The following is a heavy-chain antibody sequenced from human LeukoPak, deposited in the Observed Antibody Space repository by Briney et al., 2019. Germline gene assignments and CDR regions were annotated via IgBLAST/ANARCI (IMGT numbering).Heavy chain of an antibody. Sequence: SETLSLTCTVSGGSINSYYWSWIRQPPGRGLEWIGYIYSSGSTNYNPSLKSRVTISVDTSKNQFSLKLSSVTAADTAVYYCARGFGPGCDYWGQGTLVTVSS. CDR3: ARGFGPGCDY. D-gene: IGHD3-10*01. CDR2: IYSSGST. J-gene: IGHJ4*02. V-gene: IGHV4-4*09. CDR1: GGSINSYY.